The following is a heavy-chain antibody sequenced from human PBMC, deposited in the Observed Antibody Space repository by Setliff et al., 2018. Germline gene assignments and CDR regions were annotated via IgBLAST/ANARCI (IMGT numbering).Heavy chain of an antibody. CDR2: ISYSGST. CDR1: GYSISSGHY. D-gene: IGHD4-17*01. Sequence: TLSLTCTVSGYSISSGHYWGWIRQPPGKGLEWIGSISYSGSTYYNPSLRSRVTISLDTSKNQFSPKLTSVTAADTAVYYCAGGRRYDYGWDFDYWGQGTLVTASS. V-gene: IGHV4-38-2*02. J-gene: IGHJ4*02. CDR3: AGGRRYDYGWDFDY.